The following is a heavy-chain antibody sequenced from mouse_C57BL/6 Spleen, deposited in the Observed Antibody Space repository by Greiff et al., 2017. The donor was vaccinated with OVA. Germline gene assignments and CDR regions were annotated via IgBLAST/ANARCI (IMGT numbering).Heavy chain of an antibody. Sequence: QVQLQQSGAELVRPGTSVKMSCKASGYTFTNYWIGWAKQRPGHGLEWIGDIYTGGGYTNYNEKFKGKATLTADKSSSTAYMQFSSLTSEDSAIYYGATHYYGSSLVDYWGQGTTLTVSS. CDR2: IYTGGGYT. V-gene: IGHV1-63*01. J-gene: IGHJ2*01. CDR1: GYTFTNYW. CDR3: ATHYYGSSLVDY. D-gene: IGHD1-1*01.